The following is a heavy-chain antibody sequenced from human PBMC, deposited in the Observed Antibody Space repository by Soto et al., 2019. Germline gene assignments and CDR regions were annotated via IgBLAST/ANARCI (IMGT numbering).Heavy chain of an antibody. V-gene: IGHV3-7*01. CDR1: GFTLGSYW. Sequence: EVQLVESGGGLVQPGGSLRLSCSASGFTLGSYWMSWVRQAPGKGLEWVANIKQDGSANNYLDSVKGRFTISRDNAENSLHLAMSSPGVEDTALYYCARGTYCGADCHYHFDSWGQGPLVTVSS. J-gene: IGHJ4*02. CDR3: ARGTYCGADCHYHFDS. CDR2: IKQDGSAN. D-gene: IGHD2-21*02.